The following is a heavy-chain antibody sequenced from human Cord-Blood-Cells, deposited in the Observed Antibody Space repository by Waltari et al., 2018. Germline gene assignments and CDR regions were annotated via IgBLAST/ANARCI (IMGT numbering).Heavy chain of an antibody. CDR3: ARFLLEWPMPGWYFDY. J-gene: IGHJ4*02. CDR1: GGSFSGYY. D-gene: IGHD3-3*01. Sequence: QVQLQQWGAGLLKPSETLSLTCDVHGGSFSGYYWSWIRQPPGKGLEWIGEINHSGSTNYNPSLKSRVTISVDTSKNQFSLKLSSVTAADTAVYYCARFLLEWPMPGWYFDYWGQGTLVTVSS. CDR2: INHSGST. V-gene: IGHV4-34*01.